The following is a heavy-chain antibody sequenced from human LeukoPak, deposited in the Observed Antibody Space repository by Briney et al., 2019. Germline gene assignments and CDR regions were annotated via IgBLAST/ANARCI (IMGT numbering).Heavy chain of an antibody. J-gene: IGHJ6*03. V-gene: IGHV4-4*07. CDR2: IYTSGST. Sequence: PSETLSLTCTVSGGSISSYYWSWIRQPAGKGLEWIGRIYTSGSTNYKPSLKSRVTMSVDTSKNQFSLKLSSVTAADTAVYYCASTASVGRAARGSKYYYYYMDVWGKGTTVTVSS. D-gene: IGHD6-6*01. CDR1: GGSISSYY. CDR3: ASTASVGRAARGSKYYYYYMDV.